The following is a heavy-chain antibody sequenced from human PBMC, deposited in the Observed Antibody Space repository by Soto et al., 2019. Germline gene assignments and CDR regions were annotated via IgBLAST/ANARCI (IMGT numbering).Heavy chain of an antibody. CDR3: ARVGVTPRQYHYYGMDV. CDR1: GGSFTSGAFY. CDR2: INHSGST. V-gene: IGHV4-34*01. D-gene: IGHD2-21*02. J-gene: IGHJ6*02. Sequence: SETLSLTCTVSGGSFTSGAFYWGWIRQPPGKGLEWIGEINHSGSTNYNPSLKSRVTISVDTSKNQFSLKLSSVTAADTAVYYCARVGVTPRQYHYYGMDVWGQGTAVTVSS.